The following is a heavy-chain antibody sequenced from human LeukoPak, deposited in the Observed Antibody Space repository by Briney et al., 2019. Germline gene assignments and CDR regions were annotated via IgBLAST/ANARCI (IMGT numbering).Heavy chain of an antibody. J-gene: IGHJ4*02. Sequence: PGGSLRLSCAASGFPFTIAWMSWVRQAPGSGLEWIGRIRSKNDGGTTDYAAPVKGKSTISRDDSKSTLYLHMSSLTTEDTAIYYCTAYYDFLTGYNTRRDYWGRGTLVTVSP. V-gene: IGHV3-15*01. CDR2: IRSKNDGGTT. CDR3: TAYYDFLTGYNTRRDY. D-gene: IGHD3-9*01. CDR1: GFPFTIAW.